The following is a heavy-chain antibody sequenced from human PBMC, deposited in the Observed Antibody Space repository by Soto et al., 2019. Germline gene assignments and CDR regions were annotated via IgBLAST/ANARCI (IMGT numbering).Heavy chain of an antibody. CDR1: FTFRNYA. Sequence: FTFRNYAMTWARQAPGKGLEWVSSLLRSGTTIYYTDSVKGRFTISRDNAKKSLYLQMNSLRAEDTAVYYCVRFGGAAAGPGDYWGQGTLVTVSS. D-gene: IGHD6-13*01. CDR3: VRFGGAAAGPGDY. J-gene: IGHJ4*02. CDR2: LLRSGTTI. V-gene: IGHV3-48*03.